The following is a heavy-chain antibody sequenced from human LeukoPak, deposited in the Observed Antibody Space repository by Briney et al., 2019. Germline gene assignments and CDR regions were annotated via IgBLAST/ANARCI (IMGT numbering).Heavy chain of an antibody. Sequence: SETLSLTCTVSGGSISSSSYYWGWIRQPPGKGLEWIGSIYYSGSTYYNPSLKSRVTISVDTSKNQFSLKLSSVTAADTAVYYCARPLGYDSRGYYPFGYWGQGTLVTVSS. CDR1: GGSISSSSYY. CDR2: IYYSGST. CDR3: ARPLGYDSRGYYPFGY. J-gene: IGHJ4*02. D-gene: IGHD3-22*01. V-gene: IGHV4-39*01.